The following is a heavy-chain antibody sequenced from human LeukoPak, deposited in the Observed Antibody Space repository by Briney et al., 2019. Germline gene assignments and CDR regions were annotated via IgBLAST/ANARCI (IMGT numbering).Heavy chain of an antibody. CDR3: ARHGYSYGYPSTVDY. D-gene: IGHD5-18*01. CDR1: VGSISSTSYY. J-gene: IGHJ4*02. Sequence: SETLSLPCTVSVGSISSTSYYGGWIRQPPGEGLEWIGSIYYSGSTYFNPSLKSRVTISVDTSKNQFSLKLSSVTAADTAVYYCARHGYSYGYPSTVDYWGQGTLVTVSS. V-gene: IGHV4-39*01. CDR2: IYYSGST.